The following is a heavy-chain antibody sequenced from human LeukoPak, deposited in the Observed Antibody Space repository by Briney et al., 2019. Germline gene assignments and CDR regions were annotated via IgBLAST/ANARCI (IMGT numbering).Heavy chain of an antibody. CDR3: ARSYSNYGRYFDY. J-gene: IGHJ4*02. V-gene: IGHV1-18*04. Sequence: GASVKVSCKASGYTFTGYYMHWVRQAPGQGLEWMGWISAYNGNTNYAQKLQGRVTMTTDTSTSTAYMELRSLRSDDTAVYYCARSYSNYGRYFDYWGQGTLVTVSS. CDR2: ISAYNGNT. D-gene: IGHD4-11*01. CDR1: GYTFTGYY.